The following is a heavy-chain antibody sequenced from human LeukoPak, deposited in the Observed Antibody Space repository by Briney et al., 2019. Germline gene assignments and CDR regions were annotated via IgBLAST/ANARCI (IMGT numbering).Heavy chain of an antibody. V-gene: IGHV3-7*03. CDR1: GFTFNTYT. CDR3: ARAPYYSRIEYYFEF. D-gene: IGHD3-22*01. CDR2: IHQDGNEG. Sequence: GGSLSPSCAASGFTFNTYTMNWVRQAPGKGLEWVANIHQDGNEGYYVDSVKGRFTISRDNARNSVYLQMNSLRVEDTAVYYCARAPYYSRIEYYFEFWGQGTLVTVSS. J-gene: IGHJ4*02.